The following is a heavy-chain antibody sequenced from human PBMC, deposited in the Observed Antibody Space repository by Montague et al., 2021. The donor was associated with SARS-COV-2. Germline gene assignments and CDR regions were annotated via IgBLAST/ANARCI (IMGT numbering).Heavy chain of an antibody. J-gene: IGHJ4*02. V-gene: IGHV4-59*01. CDR3: ARDWGERGH. CDR2: IYYSGS. D-gene: IGHD3-10*01. CDR1: GGSISSYY. Sequence: SETLSLTCTVSGGSISSYYWSWIRQPPGKGLEWIGYIYYSGSTISVDTSKNQFSLKLSSVTAADTAVYYCARDWGERGHWGQGTLVTVSS.